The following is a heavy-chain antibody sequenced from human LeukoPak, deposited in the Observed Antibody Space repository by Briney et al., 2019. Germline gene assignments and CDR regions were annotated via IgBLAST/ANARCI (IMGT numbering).Heavy chain of an antibody. CDR1: GGSISSGSYY. CDR2: IYTSGST. CDR3: AREAGGAVAVIDY. V-gene: IGHV4-61*02. J-gene: IGHJ4*02. Sequence: PSETLSLTCTVSGGSISSGSYYWSWIRQPAGKGLEWIGRIYTSGSTNYNPSLKSRLTISVDTSKNQFSLKLSSVTAADTAVYYCAREAGGAVAVIDYWGQGTLVSVSS. D-gene: IGHD6-19*01.